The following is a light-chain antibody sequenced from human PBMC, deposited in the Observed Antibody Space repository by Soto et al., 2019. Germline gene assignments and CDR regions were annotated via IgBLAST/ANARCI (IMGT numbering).Light chain of an antibody. V-gene: IGLV6-57*03. J-gene: IGLJ3*02. CDR2: EDN. CDR3: QSYDSSNPNWV. Sequence: NFMLTQPHSVSESPGKTVTISCTRSSGSIVSNYVQWYQQRPGSAPTTVIYEDNQRPSGVPDRFSGSIDSSSNSVSLTISGLKTEDEADYYCQSYDSSNPNWVFGGGTKVTVL. CDR1: SGSIVSNY.